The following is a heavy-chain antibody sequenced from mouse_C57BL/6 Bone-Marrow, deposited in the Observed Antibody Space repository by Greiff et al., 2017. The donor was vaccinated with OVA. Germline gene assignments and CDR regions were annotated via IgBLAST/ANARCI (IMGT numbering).Heavy chain of an antibody. D-gene: IGHD2-10*01. CDR1: GYTFTDYY. V-gene: IGHV1-76*01. CDR2: IYPGSGNT. CDR3: ARSAYLLFAY. Sequence: VQLQQSGAELVRPGASVKLSCKASGYTFTDYYINWVKQRPGQGLEWIAKIYPGSGNTYYNEKFKGKATLTADKSSSTAYMQLSSLSSEASAVYFCARSAYLLFAYWGQGTLVTVSA. J-gene: IGHJ3*01.